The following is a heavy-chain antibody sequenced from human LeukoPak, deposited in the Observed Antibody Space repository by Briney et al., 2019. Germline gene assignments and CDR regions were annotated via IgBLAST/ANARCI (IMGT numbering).Heavy chain of an antibody. J-gene: IGHJ4*02. Sequence: SETLSLTCAVSGGSFSGYYWSWIRQPPGKGLEWMGEINHSGSTNYNPSLKSRVTISVDTSKNQFSLKLSSVTAADTAVYYCARGTVVVVVAATGGYYFDYWGQGTLVTVSS. D-gene: IGHD2-15*01. CDR3: ARGTVVVVVAATGGYYFDY. V-gene: IGHV4-34*01. CDR2: INHSGST. CDR1: GGSFSGYY.